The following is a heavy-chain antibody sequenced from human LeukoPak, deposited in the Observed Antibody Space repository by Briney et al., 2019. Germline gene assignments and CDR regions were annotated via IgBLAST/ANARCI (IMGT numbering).Heavy chain of an antibody. J-gene: IGHJ4*02. Sequence: GGSLRLSCAASGFTFSSYAMHWVRQAPGKGLEWVAVISYDGSNKYYADSVKGRFTISGDNSKNTLYLQMNSLRAEDTAVYYCARDAPGYCSSTSCYEFDYWGQGTLVTVSS. CDR1: GFTFSSYA. CDR3: ARDAPGYCSSTSCYEFDY. CDR2: ISYDGSNK. V-gene: IGHV3-30-3*01. D-gene: IGHD2-2*01.